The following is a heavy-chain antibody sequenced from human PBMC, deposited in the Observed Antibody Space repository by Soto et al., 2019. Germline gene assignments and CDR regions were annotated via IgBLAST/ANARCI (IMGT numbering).Heavy chain of an antibody. Sequence: ASVKVSCKASGYTFTSYAMHWVRQAPGQRLEWMGWINAGNGNTKYSQKFQGRVTITRDTSASTAYMELSSLRSEDTAVYYCARGLQPQFTGPVYWFDPRGPGTLVTVSS. V-gene: IGHV1-3*01. J-gene: IGHJ5*02. D-gene: IGHD1-1*01. CDR3: ARGLQPQFTGPVYWFDP. CDR1: GYTFTSYA. CDR2: INAGNGNT.